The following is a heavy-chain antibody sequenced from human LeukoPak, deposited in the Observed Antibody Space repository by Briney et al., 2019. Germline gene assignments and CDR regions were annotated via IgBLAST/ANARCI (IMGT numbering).Heavy chain of an antibody. CDR1: GFTFSSYG. Sequence: GGSLRLSCAASGFTFSSYGMHWVRQAPGKGLEWVAVIWYDGSNKYYADSVKGRFTISRDNAKNSLYLQMNSLRAEDTALYYCAKGGDGYNADLDYWGQGTLVTVSS. D-gene: IGHD5-24*01. V-gene: IGHV3-33*03. J-gene: IGHJ4*02. CDR3: AKGGDGYNADLDY. CDR2: IWYDGSNK.